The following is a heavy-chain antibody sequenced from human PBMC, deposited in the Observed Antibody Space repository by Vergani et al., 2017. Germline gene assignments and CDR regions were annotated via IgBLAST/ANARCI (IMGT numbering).Heavy chain of an antibody. CDR3: GRVADFYGLGSRLLDL. Sequence: QVRLQESGPGLVKPSETLPLTCSVSGGSMSGYYWSWIRQPPGKELEWIGYMYHSGSTNYNPSLETRVTISGDTSKNQFSLKLNSLTAADTAVYYCGRVADFYGLGSRLLDLWGQGILVTVSS. CDR1: GGSMSGYY. V-gene: IGHV4-59*01. J-gene: IGHJ5*02. D-gene: IGHD3-10*01. CDR2: MYHSGST.